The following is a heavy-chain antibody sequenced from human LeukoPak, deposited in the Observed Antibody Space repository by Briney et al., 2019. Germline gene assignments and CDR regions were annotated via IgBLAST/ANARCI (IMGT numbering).Heavy chain of an antibody. CDR2: ISGDGGST. CDR3: AKDKEVAGTN. V-gene: IGHV3-43*02. Sequence: GWSLTLSFAASGCTFDDYAMHWVRQAPGKGLEWVSLISGDGGSTYYADSVKGRFTISRDNSKNSLYLQMNSLRTEDTALYYCAKDKEVAGTNWGQGTLVTVSS. CDR1: GCTFDDYA. D-gene: IGHD1/OR15-1a*01. J-gene: IGHJ4*02.